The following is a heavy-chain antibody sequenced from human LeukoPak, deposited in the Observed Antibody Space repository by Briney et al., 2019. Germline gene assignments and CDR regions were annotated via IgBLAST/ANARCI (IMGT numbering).Heavy chain of an antibody. CDR3: ARDSTVEDGIAAAGGSSN. D-gene: IGHD6-13*01. CDR2: ISAYNGNT. J-gene: IGHJ4*02. Sequence: ASVKVSCKASGYTFTSYGISWVRQAPGQGLEWMGWISAYNGNTNYAQKLQGRVTMTTDTSTSTAYMELRSLRSNDTAVYYCARDSTVEDGIAAAGGSSNWGQGTLVTVSS. V-gene: IGHV1-18*01. CDR1: GYTFTSYG.